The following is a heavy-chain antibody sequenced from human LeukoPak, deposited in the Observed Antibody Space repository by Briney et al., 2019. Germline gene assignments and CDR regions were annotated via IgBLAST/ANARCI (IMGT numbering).Heavy chain of an antibody. Sequence: PGGSLRLSCAASGCALSTYWMHWARQAPGKGLVWVSLINSDGSNTLYADSVKGRFTISRDNAKNTLYLQMNSLRAEDTAVYYCARRDNYDYWGQGTLVTVSS. CDR1: GCALSTYW. J-gene: IGHJ4*02. D-gene: IGHD2-15*01. CDR3: ARRDNYDY. V-gene: IGHV3-74*01. CDR2: INSDGSNT.